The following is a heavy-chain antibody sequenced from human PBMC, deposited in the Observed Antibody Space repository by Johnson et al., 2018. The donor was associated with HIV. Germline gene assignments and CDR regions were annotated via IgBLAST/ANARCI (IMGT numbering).Heavy chain of an antibody. CDR1: GFSFSNYA. D-gene: IGHD6-13*01. CDR2: ISSDGSNK. Sequence: QVQLVESGGGVVQPGRSLRLSCAASGFSFSNYAMDWVRQAPGKGLEWVAVISSDGSNKYYADYVKGRFTISRDNSKNTLYRQMNSLRAEDTAVYYCARRGRSSSWYDLDIWGQGTMVSVSS. CDR3: ARRGRSSSWYDLDI. V-gene: IGHV3-30*04. J-gene: IGHJ3*02.